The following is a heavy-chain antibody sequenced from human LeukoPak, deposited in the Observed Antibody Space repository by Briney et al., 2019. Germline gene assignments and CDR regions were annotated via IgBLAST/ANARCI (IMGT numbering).Heavy chain of an antibody. J-gene: IGHJ6*03. V-gene: IGHV4-34*01. D-gene: IGHD2-15*01. CDR1: GGSFSGYY. Sequence: PSETLSLTCAVYGGSFSGYYWSWIRQPPGKGLEWIGENNHSGSTNYNPSLKSRVTISVDTSKNQFSLKLSSVTAADTAVYYCARVLKLGYCSGGSCYGRYYYYYYMDVWGKGTTVTVSS. CDR3: ARVLKLGYCSGGSCYGRYYYYYYMDV. CDR2: NNHSGST.